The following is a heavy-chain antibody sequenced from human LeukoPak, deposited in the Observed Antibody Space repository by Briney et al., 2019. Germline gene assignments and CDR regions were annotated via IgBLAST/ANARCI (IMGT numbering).Heavy chain of an antibody. CDR2: IIPIFGTA. CDR3: ARGGSLRFLEWLPQYYYYMDV. D-gene: IGHD3-3*01. J-gene: IGHJ6*03. Sequence: ASVKVSCKASGGTFSSYTISWVRPAPGQGLEWMGGIIPIFGTANYAQKFQGRVTLTTDESTSTAYMELSSLRSGDTAVYYCARGGSLRFLEWLPQYYYYMDVWGKGTTVTVSS. CDR1: GGTFSSYT. V-gene: IGHV1-69*05.